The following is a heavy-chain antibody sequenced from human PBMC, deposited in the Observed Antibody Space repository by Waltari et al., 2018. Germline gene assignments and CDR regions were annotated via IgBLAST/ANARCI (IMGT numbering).Heavy chain of an antibody. Sequence: QEQLVESGGGVVKPGRSLRLSCEASGFIFSSYGLHWVRQPPGKGLEWVSFISFDGDNKYYADSVKGRFTISRDNFNNMLYMQMNSLRAEDTADYYCARDLLGWELRSPLEIWGQGTMVTVSS. D-gene: IGHD1-26*01. CDR1: GFIFSSYG. J-gene: IGHJ3*02. CDR2: ISFDGDNK. CDR3: ARDLLGWELRSPLEI. V-gene: IGHV3-30*03.